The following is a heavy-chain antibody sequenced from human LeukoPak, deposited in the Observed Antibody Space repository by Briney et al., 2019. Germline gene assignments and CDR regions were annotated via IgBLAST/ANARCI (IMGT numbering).Heavy chain of an antibody. V-gene: IGHV1-2*02. CDR1: GYTFTAYY. D-gene: IGHD2-2*01. J-gene: IGHJ6*02. CDR2: INPNSGNT. CDR3: ARVPLHCSSTSCHLWWEYYYYGMDV. Sequence: ASVKVSCKAPGYTFTAYYMHWVRQAPGQGLEWMGWINPNSGNTNHAQKFQGRVTMTTDTSTSTAYMELRSLRSDDTAVYYCARVPLHCSSTSCHLWWEYYYYGMDVWGQGTTVTVSS.